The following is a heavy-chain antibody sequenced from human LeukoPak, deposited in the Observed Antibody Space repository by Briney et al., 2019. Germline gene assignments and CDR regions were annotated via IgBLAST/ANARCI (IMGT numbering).Heavy chain of an antibody. D-gene: IGHD5-18*01. CDR1: GFTFSSYG. V-gene: IGHV3-30*02. Sequence: PGGSLRLSCAASGFTFSSYGMHWVRQAPGKGLEWVAFIRYDGSNKYYADSVKGRFTISRDNSKNTLYLQMNSLRAEDTAVYYCAKLISPLEWIQLRSITDYWGQGTLVTVSS. J-gene: IGHJ4*02. CDR3: AKLISPLEWIQLRSITDY. CDR2: IRYDGSNK.